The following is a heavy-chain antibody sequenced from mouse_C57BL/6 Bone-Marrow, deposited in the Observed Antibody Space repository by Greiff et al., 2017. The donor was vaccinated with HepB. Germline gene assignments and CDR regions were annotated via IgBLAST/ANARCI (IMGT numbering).Heavy chain of an antibody. D-gene: IGHD1-2*01. Sequence: VKLMESGPELVKPGASVKISCKASGYAFSSSWMNWVKQRPGKGLEWIGRIYPGDGDTNYNGKFKGKATLTADKSSSTAYMQLSSLTSEDSAVYFCAGGYDEGVGYYFDYWGQGTTLTVSS. CDR3: AGGYDEGVGYYFDY. J-gene: IGHJ2*01. CDR2: IYPGDGDT. CDR1: GYAFSSSW. V-gene: IGHV1-82*01.